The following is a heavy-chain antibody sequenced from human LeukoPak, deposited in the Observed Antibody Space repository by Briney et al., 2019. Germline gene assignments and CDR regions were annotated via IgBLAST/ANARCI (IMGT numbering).Heavy chain of an antibody. CDR3: GRDPNGDYVGAFEF. Sequence: GGSLRLSCTASGFILSAYAMTWVRQAPGKGLEGVSSITSDSTTSYGDSVKGRFTISRDNSKNTVYLQMDSLRAEDTAIFYCGRDPNGDYVGAFEFWSRGTMVTVSS. J-gene: IGHJ3*01. CDR1: GFILSAYA. CDR2: ITSDSTT. D-gene: IGHD2-21*02. V-gene: IGHV3-23*05.